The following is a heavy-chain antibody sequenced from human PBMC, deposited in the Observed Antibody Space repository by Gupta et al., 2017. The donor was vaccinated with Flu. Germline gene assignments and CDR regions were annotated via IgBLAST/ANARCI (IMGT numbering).Heavy chain of an antibody. J-gene: IGHJ4*02. CDR1: GFRFSNLW. CDR2: IKSKTDGGTT. D-gene: IGHD4-23*01. CDR3: TTVPGGPTGYFDY. V-gene: IGHV3-15*01. Sequence: EVQLVESGGGLVKPGGSLRLSCAASGFRFSNLWMSWVGQAPGKGLEWVGRIKSKTDGGTTDYAAPVKGRFTISRDDSKNTLYLQMNSLKTEDTAVYYCTTVPGGPTGYFDYWGQGTLVTVSS.